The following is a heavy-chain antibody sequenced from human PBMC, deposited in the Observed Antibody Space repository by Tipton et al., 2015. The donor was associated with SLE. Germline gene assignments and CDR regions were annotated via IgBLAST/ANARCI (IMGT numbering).Heavy chain of an antibody. V-gene: IGHV3-21*03. CDR1: GFTFSSYG. D-gene: IGHD6-19*01. J-gene: IGHJ6*02. Sequence: QLVQSGGGVVQPGGSLRLSCAASGFTFSSYGMNWVRQAPGKGLEWVSSISSSSSYIYYAASVKGRFTISRDNAKSSLYLQMNSLRAEDTAVYYCARDGWSTILYYYYYGMDVWGQGTRVTVSS. CDR3: ARDGWSTILYYYYYGMDV. CDR2: ISSSSSYI.